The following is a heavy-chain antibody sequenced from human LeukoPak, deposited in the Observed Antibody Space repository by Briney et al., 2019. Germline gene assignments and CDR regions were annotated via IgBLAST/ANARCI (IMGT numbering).Heavy chain of an antibody. CDR3: ARGPVAAAGTRFADY. Sequence: ASVKVSCKASGGTFSSYAISWVRQAPGQGLEWMGRIIPIFGTANYAQKFQGRVTITTDEPTSTAYMELSSLRSEDTAVYYCARGPVAAAGTRFADYWGQGTLVTVSS. D-gene: IGHD6-13*01. V-gene: IGHV1-69*05. J-gene: IGHJ4*02. CDR2: IIPIFGTA. CDR1: GGTFSSYA.